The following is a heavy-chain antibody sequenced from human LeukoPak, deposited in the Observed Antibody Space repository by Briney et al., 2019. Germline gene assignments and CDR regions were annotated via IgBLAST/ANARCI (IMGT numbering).Heavy chain of an antibody. CDR3: ATRYCTIPACRASSYHCMDN. D-gene: IGHD2-8*01. J-gene: IGHJ6*03. CDR1: GFTFSSYW. V-gene: IGHV3-74*01. Sequence: GGSLRLSCVASGFTFSSYWMHWVRQDPRKGLVWVSRINGDGRNINYVDSVKGRFTVSRDNAKNSLYLQLNSLGAEDTAVYYCATRYCTIPACRASSYHCMDNWGKGTTVTVSS. CDR2: INGDGRNI.